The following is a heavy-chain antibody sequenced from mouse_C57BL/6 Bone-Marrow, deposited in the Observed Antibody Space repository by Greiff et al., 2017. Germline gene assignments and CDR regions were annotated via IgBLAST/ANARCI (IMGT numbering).Heavy chain of an antibody. V-gene: IGHV1-47*01. CDR1: GYTFTTYP. Sequence: QVQLQQSGAELVKPGASVKMSCKASGYTFTTYPIEWLKQNHGKSLEWIGNFHPYNDDTKYNEKFKGKATLTVEKSSNTVYLELSRLTSDDSAVYYCARSSTFFYDLDYWGQGTTLTVSS. CDR2: FHPYNDDT. D-gene: IGHD5-1*01. CDR3: ARSSTFFYDLDY. J-gene: IGHJ2*01.